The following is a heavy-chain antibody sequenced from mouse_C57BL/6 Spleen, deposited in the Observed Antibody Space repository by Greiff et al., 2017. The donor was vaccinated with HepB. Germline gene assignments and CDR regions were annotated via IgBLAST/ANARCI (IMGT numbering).Heavy chain of an antibody. V-gene: IGHV1-50*01. J-gene: IGHJ2*01. CDR2: IDPSDSYP. CDR3: ARSLYYGYD. Sequence: QVHVKQPGAELVKPGASVKLSCKASGYTFTSYWMQWVKQRPGQGLEWIGEIDPSDSYPNYNQKFKGKATLTVDTSSSTAYMQLSSLTSEDSAVYYCARSLYYGYDWGQGTTLTVSS. CDR1: GYTFTSYW. D-gene: IGHD2-2*01.